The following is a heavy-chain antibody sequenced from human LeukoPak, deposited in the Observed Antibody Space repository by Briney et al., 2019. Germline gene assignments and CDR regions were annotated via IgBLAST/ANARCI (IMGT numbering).Heavy chain of an antibody. V-gene: IGHV4-61*10. CDR3: ARHVGAGGVAFDI. Sequence: SEPLSLTCTVSGGSISSGSYYWSWIRQPGGKGLEWIGCIYYSGSTNHNPSLKSRVTISVDTSKNQFSLKLSSVTAADTAVYYCARHVGAGGVAFDIWGQGTMVTVSS. CDR1: GGSISSGSYY. CDR2: IYYSGST. J-gene: IGHJ3*02. D-gene: IGHD1-26*01.